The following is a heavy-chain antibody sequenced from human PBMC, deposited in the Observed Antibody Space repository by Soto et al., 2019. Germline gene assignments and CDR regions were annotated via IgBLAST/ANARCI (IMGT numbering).Heavy chain of an antibody. J-gene: IGHJ6*02. CDR2: IIPIFGTA. CDR3: ARPTTYYDIWSGYSQSLVYGMDV. V-gene: IGHV1-69*06. Sequence: QVQLVQSGAEVKKPGSSVKVSCKASGGTFSSYAISWVRQAPGQGLEWMGGIIPIFGTANYAQKFQGRVTITADKTTSTAYMELSSLRSEDTAVYYCARPTTYYDIWSGYSQSLVYGMDVWGQGTTVTVSS. D-gene: IGHD3-3*01. CDR1: GGTFSSYA.